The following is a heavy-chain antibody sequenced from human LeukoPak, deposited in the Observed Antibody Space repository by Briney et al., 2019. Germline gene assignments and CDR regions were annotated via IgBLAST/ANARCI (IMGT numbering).Heavy chain of an antibody. CDR2: INPNSGDT. CDR3: AREGSCGGDCYNPTL. D-gene: IGHD2-21*02. V-gene: IGHV1-2*02. CDR1: GYTFTAYY. J-gene: IGHJ4*02. Sequence: ASVKVSCKASGYTFTAYYIHWVRQAPGQGLEWMGWINPNSGDTNYAQKFQGRVTMTRDTSISTAYMELSSLIFDDTAVYYCAREGSCGGDCYNPTLWVQGTLVTVSS.